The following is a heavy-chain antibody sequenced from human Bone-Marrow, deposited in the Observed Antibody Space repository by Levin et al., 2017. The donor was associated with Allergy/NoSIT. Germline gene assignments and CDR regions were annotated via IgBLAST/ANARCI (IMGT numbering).Heavy chain of an antibody. CDR1: GGSFSGYY. D-gene: IGHD3-22*01. Sequence: SETLSLTCAVYGGSFSGYYWSWIRQPPGKGLEWIGEINHSGSTNYNPSLKSRVTISVDTSKNQFSLKLSSVTAADTAVYYCARQTYYYDSSGYSLSYYYYGMDVWGQGTTVTVSS. CDR2: INHSGST. J-gene: IGHJ6*02. V-gene: IGHV4-34*01. CDR3: ARQTYYYDSSGYSLSYYYYGMDV.